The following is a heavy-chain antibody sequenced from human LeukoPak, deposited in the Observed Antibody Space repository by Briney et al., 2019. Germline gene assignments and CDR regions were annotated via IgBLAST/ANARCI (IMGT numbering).Heavy chain of an antibody. D-gene: IGHD2-21*01. CDR1: AFTFSNYT. CDR2: TNSDDSRI. V-gene: IGHV3-74*01. CDR3: VAVAVTSYH. Sequence: PGGSLRLSCAASAFTFSNYTMHWVRQAPGKGLVWVSRTNSDDSRIIYAESVKGRFTISRDNTKNTLYLQMNSLRAEDTAVYYCVAVAVTSYHWGQGTLVTVSS. J-gene: IGHJ5*02.